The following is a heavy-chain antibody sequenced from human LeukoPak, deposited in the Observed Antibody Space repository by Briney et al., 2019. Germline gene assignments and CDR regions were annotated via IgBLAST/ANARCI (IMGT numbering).Heavy chain of an antibody. D-gene: IGHD7-27*01. CDR2: MSPNSGDT. CDR1: GYTLTGYF. J-gene: IGHJ4*02. Sequence: ASVKVSCTASGYTLTGYFMRWVRQATGQGLEWMGWMSPNSGDTGYAQKFQGRVTMTSDSSISTAYMELSSLRSEDTAIYYCVRTPPNWGFDYWGQGTLVTVSS. CDR3: VRTPPNWGFDY. V-gene: IGHV1-8*02.